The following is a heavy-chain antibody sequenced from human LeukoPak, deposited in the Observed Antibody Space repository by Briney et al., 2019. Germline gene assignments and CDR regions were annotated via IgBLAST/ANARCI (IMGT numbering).Heavy chain of an antibody. CDR2: IYYSGST. CDR3: AAGSGGRIDY. CDR1: GGSMTGYY. J-gene: IGHJ4*02. Sequence: SETLSLTCTVSGGSMTGYYWSWIRQPPGKGLEWIGYIYYSGSTNYNPSLKSRVTISVDTSKNQFSLKLSSVTAADTAVYYCAAGSGGRIDYWGQGTLVTVPS. D-gene: IGHD3-10*01. V-gene: IGHV4-59*08.